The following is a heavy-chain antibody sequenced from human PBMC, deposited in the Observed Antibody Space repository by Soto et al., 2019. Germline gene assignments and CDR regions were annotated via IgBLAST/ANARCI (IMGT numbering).Heavy chain of an antibody. CDR3: ASYDLWSDCRSFDN. Sequence: QVQLVESGGGLVKPGGSLRLSCAASGLTFSDYYMSWIRQAPGKGLEWVSHISSSGSTTYYTGSVKGRFTISRDNAKNSLYLEMNSLRAEDTAMYYCASYDLWSDCRSFDNWGQGTLVTVSS. CDR1: GLTFSDYY. D-gene: IGHD3-3*01. V-gene: IGHV3-11*01. CDR2: ISSSGSTT. J-gene: IGHJ4*02.